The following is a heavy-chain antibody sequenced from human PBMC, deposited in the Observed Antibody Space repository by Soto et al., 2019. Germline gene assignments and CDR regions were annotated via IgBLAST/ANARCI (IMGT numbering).Heavy chain of an antibody. CDR1: GFSLSTSGVG. V-gene: IGHV2-5*02. D-gene: IGHD2-8*01. J-gene: IGHJ6*02. CDR3: AHSCTNGVCYTRYCGMDV. Sequence: QITLKESGPTLVKPTQTLTLTCTCSGFSLSTSGVGVGWIRQPPGKALEWLALIYWDDDKRYSPSLKSRLTLTKNTSKYQVVLTMTNMDPVDTATYYCAHSCTNGVCYTRYCGMDVWGQGTTVTFSS. CDR2: IYWDDDK.